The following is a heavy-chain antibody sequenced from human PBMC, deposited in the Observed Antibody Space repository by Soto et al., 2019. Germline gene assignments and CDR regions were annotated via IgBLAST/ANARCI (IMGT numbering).Heavy chain of an antibody. CDR1: GYTFTSYG. J-gene: IGHJ4*02. CDR3: ARDVSSNTVTTSFDY. CDR2: VSAYNGNT. D-gene: IGHD4-17*01. V-gene: IGHV1-18*01. Sequence: ASVKVSCKASGYTFTSYGISWVRQAPGQGLEWMGWVSAYNGNTNYAQKLQGRVTMTTDTSTSTAYMELRSLRSDDTAVYYCARDVSSNTVTTSFDYWGQGTLVTVSS.